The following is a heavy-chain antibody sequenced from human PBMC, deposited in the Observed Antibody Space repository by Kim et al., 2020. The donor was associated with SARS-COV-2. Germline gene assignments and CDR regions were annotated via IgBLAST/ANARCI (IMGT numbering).Heavy chain of an antibody. J-gene: IGHJ5*01. V-gene: IGHV3-53*05. CDR3: ARYEATPSRDGYKFD. CDR2: IYSGGHT. D-gene: IGHD5-12*01. Sequence: GGSLRLSCAVSGFTVSSSFMNWVRQATGKGLEWVSVIYSGGHTYYADSVEGRFTISRDKSKNTLYLQMNSLRAEDTAVYYCARYEATPSRDGYKFD. CDR1: GFTVSSSF.